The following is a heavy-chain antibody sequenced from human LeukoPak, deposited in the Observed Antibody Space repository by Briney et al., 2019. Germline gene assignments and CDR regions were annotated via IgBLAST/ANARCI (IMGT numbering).Heavy chain of an antibody. V-gene: IGHV3-53*01. Sequence: GGSLRLSCAASGFTVSSNYMSWVRQAPGKGLEWVSVIYSGGSTYYADSVKGRFTISRDNSKNTLYLQMNSLRAEDTAVYYCARDKVGQQLADYYYYGMDVWAKGPRSPSP. D-gene: IGHD6-13*01. CDR2: IYSGGST. CDR1: GFTVSSNY. CDR3: ARDKVGQQLADYYYYGMDV. J-gene: IGHJ6*02.